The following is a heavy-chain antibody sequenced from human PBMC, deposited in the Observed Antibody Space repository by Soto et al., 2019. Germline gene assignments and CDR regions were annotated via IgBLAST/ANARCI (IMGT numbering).Heavy chain of an antibody. D-gene: IGHD4-4*01. CDR2: ISYDGSNK. V-gene: IGHV3-30-3*01. J-gene: IGHJ4*02. Sequence: PGGSLRLSCAASGFTFSSYAMHWVRQAPGKGLEWVAVISYDGSNKYYADSVKGRFTISRDNSKNTLYLQMNSLRAEDTAVYYCARDQRPVTTYYFDYWGQGTLVTVSS. CDR1: GFTFSSYA. CDR3: ARDQRPVTTYYFDY.